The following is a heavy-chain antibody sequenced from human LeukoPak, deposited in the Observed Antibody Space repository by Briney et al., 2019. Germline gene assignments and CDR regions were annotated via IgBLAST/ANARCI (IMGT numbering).Heavy chain of an antibody. J-gene: IGHJ5*02. CDR1: GYSFTSYW. D-gene: IGHD6-19*01. CDR3: ARKRIEAQWVYNWFDP. V-gene: IGHV5-51*01. CDR2: IDAGDSDN. Sequence: GESLKISCKGSGYSFTSYWIGGVRQMPGKGLEWIRIIDAGDSDNRYTPSFQGQVTISADKSISTAYLQWSRLKASDAAMYYCARKRIEAQWVYNWFDPWGQGTLVTVSS.